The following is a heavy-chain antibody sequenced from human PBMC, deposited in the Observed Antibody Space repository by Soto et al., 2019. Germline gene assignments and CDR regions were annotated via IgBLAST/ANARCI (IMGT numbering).Heavy chain of an antibody. V-gene: IGHV5-51*01. CDR2: IYPGDSDT. J-gene: IGHJ5*02. Sequence: LGESVKISCKGSGYSFTIYCIGWVRQMPGKGLEWMGIIYPGDSDTRYSPSFQGQVTISADKSISTAYLQWSSLKASDTAMYYCARQEMATKWFDPWGQGTLVTV. CDR3: ARQEMATKWFDP. D-gene: IGHD5-12*01. CDR1: GYSFTIYC.